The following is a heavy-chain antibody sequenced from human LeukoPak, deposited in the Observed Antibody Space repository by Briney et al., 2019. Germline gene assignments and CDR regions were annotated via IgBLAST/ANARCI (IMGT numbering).Heavy chain of an antibody. CDR3: ARSVVVVAANYYYYYYMDV. V-gene: IGHV4-4*07. D-gene: IGHD2-15*01. Sequence: SETLSLTCTVSGDSISSYFWSWIRQPAGKRLEWIGRIYTSGSTNYNPSLKSRVTMSVDTSKNQFSLKLSSVTAADTAVYYCARSVVVVAANYYYYYYMDVWGKGTTVTVSS. CDR2: IYTSGST. J-gene: IGHJ6*03. CDR1: GDSISSYF.